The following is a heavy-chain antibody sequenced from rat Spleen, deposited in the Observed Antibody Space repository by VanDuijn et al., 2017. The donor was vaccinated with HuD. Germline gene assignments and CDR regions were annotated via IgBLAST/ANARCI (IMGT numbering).Heavy chain of an antibody. CDR3: ARDGLRRVWDYFDY. CDR1: GFTYSNYV. Sequence: EVQLVESGGGLVQPGRSLKLSCAASGFTYSNYVMAWVRQAPTKGLEWVASISTGGGTTYYRDSVKGRFTISRDNAKSTLYLQMDSLRSEDTATYYCARDGLRRVWDYFDYWGQGVMVTVSS. CDR2: ISTGGGTT. V-gene: IGHV5-25*01. D-gene: IGHD1-11*01. J-gene: IGHJ2*01.